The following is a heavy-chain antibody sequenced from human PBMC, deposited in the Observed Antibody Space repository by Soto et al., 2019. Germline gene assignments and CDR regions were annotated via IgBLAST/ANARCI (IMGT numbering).Heavy chain of an antibody. V-gene: IGHV4-59*08. J-gene: IGHJ4*02. CDR1: GGSISNYY. D-gene: IGHD3-3*01. CDR3: ARGHYDFWSGYFATIDY. Sequence: SETLSLTRTVSGGSISNYYWSWIRQPPGKGLEWIGYIHYSGSTKYNPSLKSRVTISADTSKNQFALKLGSVTAADAAVYYCARGHYDFWSGYFATIDYWGQGTLVTVSS. CDR2: IHYSGST.